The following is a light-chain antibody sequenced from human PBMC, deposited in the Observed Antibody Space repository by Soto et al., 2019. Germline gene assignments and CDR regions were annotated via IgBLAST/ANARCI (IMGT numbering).Light chain of an antibody. J-gene: IGKJ1*01. CDR3: QHCKSYSQT. CDR2: KAS. V-gene: IGKV1-5*03. CDR1: QSISSW. Sequence: DIQMTQSPSTLSASVGDRVTITCRASQSISSWLAWYQQRPGEAPNLLIYKASSLESGVPSRFSGSGSGTEFTLTISSLQPDDFATYYCQHCKSYSQTFGQGTKVEIK.